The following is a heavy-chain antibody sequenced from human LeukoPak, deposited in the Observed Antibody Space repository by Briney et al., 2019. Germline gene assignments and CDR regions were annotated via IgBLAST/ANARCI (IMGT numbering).Heavy chain of an antibody. CDR3: ARDPPGIAAAGYDY. CDR2: INPNSGGT. Sequence: ASVKVSCKASGYTFTGYYMHWVRQAPGQGLEWMGWINPNSGGTNYAQKFQGRVTMTRDTSISTAYTELSRLRSDDTAVYYCARDPPGIAAAGYDYWGQGTLVTVSS. J-gene: IGHJ4*02. CDR1: GYTFTGYY. V-gene: IGHV1-2*02. D-gene: IGHD6-13*01.